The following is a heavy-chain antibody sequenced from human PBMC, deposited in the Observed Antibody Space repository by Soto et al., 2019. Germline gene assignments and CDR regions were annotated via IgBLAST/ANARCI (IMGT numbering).Heavy chain of an antibody. CDR2: IYPGDSDT. V-gene: IGHV5-51*01. CDR1: GYSFTSYW. J-gene: IGHJ6*02. D-gene: IGHD6-19*01. CDR3: ARLIAVAGIHYYGMDV. Sequence: RGESLKISYRGAGYSFTSYWIGWVRQMPGEGLEWVGIIYPGDSDTRYSPSFQGQVTISADKSISTAYLQWSSLKASDTAMYYCARLIAVAGIHYYGMDVWGQGTTVTVSS.